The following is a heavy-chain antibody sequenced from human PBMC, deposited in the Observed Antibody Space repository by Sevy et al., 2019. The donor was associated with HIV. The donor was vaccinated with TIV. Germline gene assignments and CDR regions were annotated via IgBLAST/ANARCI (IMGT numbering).Heavy chain of an antibody. D-gene: IGHD3-16*02. CDR1: GYTFTSYA. V-gene: IGHV1-3*01. J-gene: IGHJ4*02. Sequence: ASMKVSCKASGYTFTSYAMHWVRQAPGQRLEWMGWINAGNGNTKYSQKFQGRVTITRDTSASTAYMELSSLRSEDTAVYYCARDLDYVWGSYRYTLGYWGQGTLVTVSS. CDR2: INAGNGNT. CDR3: ARDLDYVWGSYRYTLGY.